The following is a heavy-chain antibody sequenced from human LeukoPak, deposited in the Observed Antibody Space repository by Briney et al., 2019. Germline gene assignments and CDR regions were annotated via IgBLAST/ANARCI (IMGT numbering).Heavy chain of an antibody. Sequence: GASVKVSCKASGYTFTSYDINWVRQATGQGLEWMGWMNPNSGNTGYAQKFQGRVTMTRNTSISTAYMELSSLRSEDTAVYYCARGSRIAAAGNRYYYYMDVWGKGTTVTISS. V-gene: IGHV1-8*01. J-gene: IGHJ6*03. CDR2: MNPNSGNT. D-gene: IGHD6-13*01. CDR3: ARGSRIAAAGNRYYYYMDV. CDR1: GYTFTSYD.